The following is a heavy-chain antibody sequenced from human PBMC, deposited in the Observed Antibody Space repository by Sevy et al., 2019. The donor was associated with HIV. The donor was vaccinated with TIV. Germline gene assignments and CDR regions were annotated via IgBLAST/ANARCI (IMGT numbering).Heavy chain of an antibody. Sequence: GGSLRLSCAASGFTFSNAWMSWVRQAPGKGLEWVGRIKSKTDGGTTDSAAPVKGRFTISRDDSKNTLYLQMNSLKTEDTAVYYCTRPIAAAGSGAFDIWGQGTMVTVSS. CDR2: IKSKTDGGTT. CDR3: TRPIAAAGSGAFDI. J-gene: IGHJ3*02. V-gene: IGHV3-15*01. D-gene: IGHD6-13*01. CDR1: GFTFSNAW.